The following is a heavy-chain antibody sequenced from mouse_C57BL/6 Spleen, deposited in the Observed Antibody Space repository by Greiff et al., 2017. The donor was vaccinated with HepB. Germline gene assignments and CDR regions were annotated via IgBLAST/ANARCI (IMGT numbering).Heavy chain of an antibody. V-gene: IGHV14-4*01. CDR1: GFNIKDDY. D-gene: IGHD2-4*01. Sequence: VQLQHSGAELVRPGASVKLSCTASGFNIKDDYMHWVKQRPEQGLEWIGWIDPENGDTEYASKFQGKATITADTSSNTAYLQLSSLTSEDTAVYYCTSDYDYSAWFAYWGQGTLVTVSA. CDR3: TSDYDYSAWFAY. J-gene: IGHJ3*01. CDR2: IDPENGDT.